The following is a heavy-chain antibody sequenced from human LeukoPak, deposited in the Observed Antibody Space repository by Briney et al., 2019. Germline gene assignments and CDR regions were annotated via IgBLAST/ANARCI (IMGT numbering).Heavy chain of an antibody. D-gene: IGHD3-22*01. Sequence: PSETLSLTCTVCGDSISSRSYYWGWIRQPPGQGLEWIGHISYTGSTYYNPSLKSRVTISVDTSKNQFSLQLRSVTAADTAVYYCARDRYYEPLDYWGQGTLVTVST. V-gene: IGHV4-39*07. CDR2: ISYTGST. CDR1: GDSISSRSYY. CDR3: ARDRYYEPLDY. J-gene: IGHJ4*02.